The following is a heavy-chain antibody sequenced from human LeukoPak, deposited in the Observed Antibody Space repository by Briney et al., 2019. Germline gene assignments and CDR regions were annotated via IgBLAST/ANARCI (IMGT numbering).Heavy chain of an antibody. V-gene: IGHV3-11*01. J-gene: IGHJ4*02. CDR3: ASLRGVNR. Sequence: GGSLRLSCAASGFTFSDYYMSWIRQPPGKGLEWVSYISSSGTTIYYADSVRVRFTVSRDNAKNSLYLQMDSLSAEDTAVYYCASLRGVNRWGQGTLVTVSS. CDR2: ISSSGTTI. CDR1: GFTFSDYY. D-gene: IGHD3-10*01.